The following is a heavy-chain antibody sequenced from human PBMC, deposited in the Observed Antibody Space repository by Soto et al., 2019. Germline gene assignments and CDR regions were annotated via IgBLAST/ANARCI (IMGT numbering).Heavy chain of an antibody. CDR3: VRYRSRDYYYGMDV. D-gene: IGHD1-26*01. V-gene: IGHV5-51*01. Sequence: GESLKISCKGSGYSFDNYWIGWVRQMPGKGLEWMAIIYPGDSDRRYSPSFQGQVTISADQSISTAYLQWSSLKASDTANYYCVRYRSRDYYYGMDVWGQGTTVTVSS. CDR1: GYSFDNYW. J-gene: IGHJ6*02. CDR2: IYPGDSDR.